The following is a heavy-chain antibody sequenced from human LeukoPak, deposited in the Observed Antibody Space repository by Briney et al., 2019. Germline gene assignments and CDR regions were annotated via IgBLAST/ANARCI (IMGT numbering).Heavy chain of an antibody. D-gene: IGHD3-3*01. CDR3: ARDYRDLTYYDFWSGYPPPFDY. Sequence: PGGSLRLSCAASGFTFTSYAMNWVRQAPGKGLEWVSSISSSSSYIYYADSVKGRFTISRDNAKNSLYLQMNSLRAEDTAVYYCARDYRDLTYYDFWSGYPPPFDYWGQGTLVTVSS. V-gene: IGHV3-21*01. CDR2: ISSSSSYI. CDR1: GFTFTSYA. J-gene: IGHJ4*02.